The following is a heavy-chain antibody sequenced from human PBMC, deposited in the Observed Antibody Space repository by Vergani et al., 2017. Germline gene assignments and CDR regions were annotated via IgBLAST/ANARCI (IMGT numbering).Heavy chain of an antibody. CDR3: ARHPPNGRYYYYYMDV. Sequence: EVQLVQSGAEVKKPGESLKISCKGSGYSFTSHWIGWVRQMPGKGLEWMGIIYPGDSDTRYSPSFQGQVTISADKSISTAYLQWSSLKASDTAMYYCARHPPNGRYYYYYMDVWGKGTTVTVSS. CDR2: IYPGDSDT. J-gene: IGHJ6*03. CDR1: GYSFTSHW. D-gene: IGHD2-8*01. V-gene: IGHV5-51*01.